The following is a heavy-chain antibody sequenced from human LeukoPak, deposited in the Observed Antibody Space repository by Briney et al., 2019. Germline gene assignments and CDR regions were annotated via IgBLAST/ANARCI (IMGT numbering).Heavy chain of an antibody. CDR2: VSYSGST. CDR1: GGSISSYY. CDR3: ARENDRYGRIDY. V-gene: IGHV4-59*01. J-gene: IGHJ4*02. D-gene: IGHD5-18*01. Sequence: SETLSLTCTVSGGSISSYYWSWVRQPPGKGLEWIGYVSYSGSTDYNPSLKSRVIISIDTSKNQFSLRLSSVTAADTAVYYCARENDRYGRIDYWGQGTLVTVSS.